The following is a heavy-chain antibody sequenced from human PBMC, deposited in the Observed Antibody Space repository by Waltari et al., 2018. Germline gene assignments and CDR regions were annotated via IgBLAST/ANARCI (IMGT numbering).Heavy chain of an antibody. CDR3: AHRPRFLVRGVGTWFDP. J-gene: IGHJ5*02. CDR2: IYWDDDK. CDR1: GFSLSTSGVG. D-gene: IGHD3-3*01. Sequence: QITLKESGPTLVKPTQTLTLTCTFSGFSLSTSGVGVGWIRQPPGKALEWLALIYWDDDKRYSPSLKSRLTITKDTSKNQVVLTMTNMDPVDTATYYCAHRPRFLVRGVGTWFDPWGQGTLVTVSS. V-gene: IGHV2-5*02.